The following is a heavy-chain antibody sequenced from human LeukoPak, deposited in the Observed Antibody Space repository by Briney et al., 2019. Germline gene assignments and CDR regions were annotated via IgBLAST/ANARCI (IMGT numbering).Heavy chain of an antibody. V-gene: IGHV4-31*03. CDR1: GGSISSGGYY. Sequence: PSETLSLTCTVSGGSISSGGYYWSWIRQHPGKGLEWIGYIYYSGSTYYNPSLKSRVTISVDTSKNQFSLKLSSVTAADTAVYYCVREVDCSGGSCPGSEVYNWFDPWGQGTLVTVSS. CDR2: IYYSGST. J-gene: IGHJ5*02. D-gene: IGHD2-15*01. CDR3: VREVDCSGGSCPGSEVYNWFDP.